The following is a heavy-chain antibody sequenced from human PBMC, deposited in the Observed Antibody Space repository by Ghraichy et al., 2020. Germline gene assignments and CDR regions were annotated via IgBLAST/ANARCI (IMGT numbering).Heavy chain of an antibody. V-gene: IGHV1-8*01. Sequence: ASVKVSCKASGYTFTSYDINWVRQATGQGLEWMGWMNPNSGNTGYAQKFQGRVTMTRNTSISTAYMELSSLRSEDTAVYYCARGRRVGKAYWFDPWGQGTLVTVSS. CDR1: GYTFTSYD. CDR2: MNPNSGNT. CDR3: ARGRRVGKAYWFDP. D-gene: IGHD2-2*01. J-gene: IGHJ5*02.